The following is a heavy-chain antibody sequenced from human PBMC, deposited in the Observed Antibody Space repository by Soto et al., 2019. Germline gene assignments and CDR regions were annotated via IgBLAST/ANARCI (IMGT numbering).Heavy chain of an antibody. J-gene: IGHJ6*02. CDR1: GLTFNSYI. D-gene: IGHD6-13*01. Sequence: PGGSLRLSCAASGLTFNSYIMNWVRQTPGKGLEWVSFITSDGDSTYYADSVKGRFSISRDNSKNTLYLQMNSLGADDTAVYYCAKDHGPNSWQWRYGMDVWGQGTTVTVSS. V-gene: IGHV3-23*01. CDR2: ITSDGDST. CDR3: AKDHGPNSWQWRYGMDV.